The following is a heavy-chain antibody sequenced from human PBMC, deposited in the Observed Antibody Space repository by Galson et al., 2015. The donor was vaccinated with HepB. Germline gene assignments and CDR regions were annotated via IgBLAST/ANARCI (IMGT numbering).Heavy chain of an antibody. CDR2: ISGSGGST. D-gene: IGHD3-3*01. Sequence: SLRLSCAASGFTFSSYAMSWVRQAPGKGLEWVSAISGSGGSTYYADSVKGRFTISRDNSKNTLYLQMNSLRAEDTAVYYCAKGSLLSPAGGFWSGYYTEETPSAFDFWGQGTLVTVSS. V-gene: IGHV3-23*01. J-gene: IGHJ4*02. CDR1: GFTFSSYA. CDR3: AKGSLLSPAGGFWSGYYTEETPSAFDF.